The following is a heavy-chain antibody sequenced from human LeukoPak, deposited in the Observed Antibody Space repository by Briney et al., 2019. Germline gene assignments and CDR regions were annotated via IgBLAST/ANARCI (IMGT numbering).Heavy chain of an antibody. D-gene: IGHD7-27*01. Sequence: KPSETLSLTCAVYGGCFSGYYWSWIRQPPGKGLEWIGEINHSGSTNYNPSLKSRVTISVDTSKNQFSLKLSSVTAADTAVYYCARAQLTGDPYFDYWGQGTLVTVSS. V-gene: IGHV4-34*01. J-gene: IGHJ4*02. CDR3: ARAQLTGDPYFDY. CDR1: GGCFSGYY. CDR2: INHSGST.